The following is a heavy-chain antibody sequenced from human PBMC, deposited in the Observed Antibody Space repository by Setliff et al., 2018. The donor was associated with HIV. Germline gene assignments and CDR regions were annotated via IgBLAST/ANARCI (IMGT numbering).Heavy chain of an antibody. CDR3: ARVDRVESAFDI. Sequence: PSETLSLTCSVSGGSIRSHWSWIRQLPGKGLEWVGYIHYSGSTKYNTSLKRRVTMSVDTSKNQFSLKLNSVTAADTAVYYCARVDRVESAFDIWGQGTMVTVSS. V-gene: IGHV4-59*11. CDR1: GGSIRSH. J-gene: IGHJ3*02. D-gene: IGHD2-15*01. CDR2: IHYSGST.